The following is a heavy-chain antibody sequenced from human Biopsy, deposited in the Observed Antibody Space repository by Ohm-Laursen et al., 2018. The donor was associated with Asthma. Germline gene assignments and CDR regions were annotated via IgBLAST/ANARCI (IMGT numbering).Heavy chain of an antibody. CDR2: IYYSGTT. V-gene: IGHV4-39*01. CDR3: VRGSSSWYHGPFHYYYGLDV. CDR1: SGSGGYMRSGNYY. D-gene: IGHD6-13*01. J-gene: IGHJ6*02. Sequence: SETLSLTCSLSSGSGGYMRSGNYYWGWIRQPPGKGLEWIGSIYYSGTTYYNPSLESRVTVSADTSKNQFSLKLTSVTAADTAVYYCVRGSSSWYHGPFHYYYGLDVWGQGTTVTVAS.